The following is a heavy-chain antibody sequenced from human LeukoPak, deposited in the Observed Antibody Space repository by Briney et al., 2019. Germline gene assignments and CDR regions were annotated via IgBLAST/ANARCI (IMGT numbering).Heavy chain of an antibody. Sequence: SETLSLTCTVSGGSISSSSYYWGWIRQPPGKGLEWIGSIYYSGSTYYNPSLKSRVTISVDTSKNQFSLKLSSVTAADTAVYYCAREDVAGGNFDYRGQGTLVTVSS. CDR1: GGSISSSSYY. J-gene: IGHJ4*02. CDR3: AREDVAGGNFDY. V-gene: IGHV4-39*02. D-gene: IGHD1-14*01. CDR2: IYYSGST.